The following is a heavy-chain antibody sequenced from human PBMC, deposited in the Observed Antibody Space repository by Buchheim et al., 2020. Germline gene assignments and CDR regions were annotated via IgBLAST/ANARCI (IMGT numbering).Heavy chain of an antibody. J-gene: IGHJ1*01. Sequence: EVQLLESGGGLVQPGGSLRLSCAASGFTFSSYAMSWVRQAPGKGLEWVSAISGSGGSTYYADSVKGRFTISRDNSKNTLYLQMNSLRAEDTAVYYCAKDRDGCSGGSCYSVEYFQHWGQGTL. CDR1: GFTFSSYA. CDR3: AKDRDGCSGGSCYSVEYFQH. V-gene: IGHV3-23*01. D-gene: IGHD2-15*01. CDR2: ISGSGGST.